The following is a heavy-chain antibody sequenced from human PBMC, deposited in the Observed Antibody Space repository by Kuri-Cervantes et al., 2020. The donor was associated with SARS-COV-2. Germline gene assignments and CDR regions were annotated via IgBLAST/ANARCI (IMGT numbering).Heavy chain of an antibody. CDR2: ISDSGDAT. D-gene: IGHD1-26*01. V-gene: IGHV3-23*01. J-gene: IGHJ5*02. CDR3: AKGGGSYLGWFDP. Sequence: GESLKISCAASGFAFNTYGMNWIRQAPGKGLEWVSAISDSGDATYYADSVKGRFTISRDNSKNSLYLEMNSLRPEDTAVYYCAKGGGSYLGWFDPWGQGTLVTVSS. CDR1: GFAFNTYG.